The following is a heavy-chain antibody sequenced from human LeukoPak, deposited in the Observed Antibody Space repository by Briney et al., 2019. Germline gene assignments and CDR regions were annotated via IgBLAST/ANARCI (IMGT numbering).Heavy chain of an antibody. CDR1: GFTFSSYA. D-gene: IGHD3-10*01. J-gene: IGHJ4*02. Sequence: HPGGSLRLSCAASGFTFSSYAMSWVRQAPGKGLEWVANIKQDGSQKSYVDSVKGRFTISRDNAKNSLYLQMNSLRAEDTAVYYCVRDSDHVRDYWGQGTLVTVSS. V-gene: IGHV3-7*01. CDR3: VRDSDHVRDY. CDR2: IKQDGSQK.